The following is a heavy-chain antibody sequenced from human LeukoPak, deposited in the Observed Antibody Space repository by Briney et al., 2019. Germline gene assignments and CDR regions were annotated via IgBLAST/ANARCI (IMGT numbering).Heavy chain of an antibody. Sequence: SQTLSLTCAVSGGSISSGGYSWSWIRQPPGKGLEWIGYIYHSGSTYYNPSLKSRVTISVDRSKNQFSLKLSSVTAADTAVYHCARSCGGDCYFDYWGQGTLVTVSS. J-gene: IGHJ4*02. CDR1: GGSISSGGYS. CDR3: ARSCGGDCYFDY. V-gene: IGHV4-30-2*01. D-gene: IGHD2-21*02. CDR2: IYHSGST.